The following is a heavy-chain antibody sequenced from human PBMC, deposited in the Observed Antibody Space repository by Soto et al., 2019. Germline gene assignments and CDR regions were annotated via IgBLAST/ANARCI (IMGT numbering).Heavy chain of an antibody. Sequence: ASVNVSCKASGYTFTSYAMHWVRQAPGQRLEWMGWINAGNGNTKYSQKFQGRVTITRDTSASTAYMELSSLRSEDTAVYYCARREEPGGVIAYYYGMDVWGQGTTVTVSS. CDR2: INAGNGNT. V-gene: IGHV1-3*01. J-gene: IGHJ6*02. CDR1: GYTFTSYA. D-gene: IGHD3-16*01. CDR3: ARREEPGGVIAYYYGMDV.